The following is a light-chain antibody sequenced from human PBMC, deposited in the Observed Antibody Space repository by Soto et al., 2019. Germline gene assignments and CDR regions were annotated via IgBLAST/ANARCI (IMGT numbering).Light chain of an antibody. Sequence: EIVLTQSPGTLYLSPGERATLSCRASQSVSSSYLAWYQQKPGQAPRLLIYGASRRATGIPDRFSGSGSGKDFTLAISRLEAEVFAVYYCQQYGSPPLTFGQGTKVEI. CDR3: QQYGSPPLT. J-gene: IGKJ1*01. CDR2: GAS. V-gene: IGKV3-20*01. CDR1: QSVSSSY.